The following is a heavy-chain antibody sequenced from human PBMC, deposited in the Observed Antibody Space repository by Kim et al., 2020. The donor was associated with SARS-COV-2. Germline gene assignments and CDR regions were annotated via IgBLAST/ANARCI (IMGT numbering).Heavy chain of an antibody. D-gene: IGHD3-9*01. CDR2: ISAYNGNT. CDR1: GYTFTSYG. V-gene: IGHV1-18*01. CDR3: AINPMGGNYDILTGYYDY. J-gene: IGHJ4*02. Sequence: ASVKVSCKASGYTFTSYGISWVRQAPGQGLEWMGWISAYNGNTNYAQKLQGRVTMTTDRSTSTAYMELRSLRSDDTAVYYCAINPMGGNYDILTGYYDYWGQGTLVTVSS.